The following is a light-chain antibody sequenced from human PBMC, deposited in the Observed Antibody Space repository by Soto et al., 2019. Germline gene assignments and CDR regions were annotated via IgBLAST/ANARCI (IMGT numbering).Light chain of an antibody. V-gene: IGKV3D-20*02. CDR3: QQRSNWPRT. CDR2: DSS. Sequence: EIVLTQSRGTLSSAPGERATLSFRASQSVSSSYLAWYQQKPGQSPRLLIYDSSIRASGIPDRFSGSGSGTDFTLTISSLEPEDFAVYYCQQRSNWPRTFGQGTKVDIK. CDR1: QSVSSSY. J-gene: IGKJ1*01.